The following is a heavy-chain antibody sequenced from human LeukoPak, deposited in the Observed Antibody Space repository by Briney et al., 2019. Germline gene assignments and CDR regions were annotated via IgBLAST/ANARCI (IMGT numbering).Heavy chain of an antibody. CDR2: ISWNSGSI. D-gene: IGHD6-13*01. CDR1: GFTFDDYA. Sequence: GGSLRLSCAASGFTFDDYAMHWVRQAPGKGLEWVSGISWNSGSIGYADSVKGRFTISRDNAKNSLYLQMNSLRAEDTALYPCAKDARYSSRWYAGYFQHWGQGTLVTVSS. J-gene: IGHJ1*01. V-gene: IGHV3-9*01. CDR3: AKDARYSSRWYAGYFQH.